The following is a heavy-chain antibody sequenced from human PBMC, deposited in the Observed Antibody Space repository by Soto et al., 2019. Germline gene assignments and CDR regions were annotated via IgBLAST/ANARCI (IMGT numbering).Heavy chain of an antibody. CDR1: GFTFTNYA. Sequence: GGSLRLSCAASGFTFTNYAMTWVRQAPGKGLEWVSGISASGGSTYYADSVKGRFTISRDNSKNTLFLQMNSLRAEDTALYYCAKDRGSLYTSSSPLDFWGQGTLVTVSS. CDR3: AKDRGSLYTSSSPLDF. D-gene: IGHD6-6*01. J-gene: IGHJ4*02. V-gene: IGHV3-23*01. CDR2: ISASGGST.